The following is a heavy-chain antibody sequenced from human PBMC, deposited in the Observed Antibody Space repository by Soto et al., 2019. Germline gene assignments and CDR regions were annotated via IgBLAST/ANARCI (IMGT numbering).Heavy chain of an antibody. J-gene: IGHJ5*02. CDR1: GGSLSSFTYY. D-gene: IGHD3-10*01. CDR2: VYYNENT. CDR3: ARRERYYGSPGWFDP. V-gene: IGHV4-39*01. Sequence: KPSETLSLTCSVSGGSLSSFTYYWGWIRQPPGKGLEWIGTVYYNENTYYNPSLKSRVTITVDTAKNQFSLNLRSVTAADTAMYFCARRERYYGSPGWFDPWGPGTLVTVSS.